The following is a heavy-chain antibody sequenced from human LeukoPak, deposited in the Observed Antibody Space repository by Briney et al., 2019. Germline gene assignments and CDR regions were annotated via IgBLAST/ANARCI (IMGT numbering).Heavy chain of an antibody. V-gene: IGHV3-23*01. CDR3: AKGESGELLSY. Sequence: GGSLRLSCAASGFTFSSYAMSWVRQAPGKGLEWVSAISGSGGSTYYADSVKGRFTISRDNSKDTLYLQMNSLRAEDTAVYYCAKGESGELLSYWGQGTLVTVSS. CDR2: ISGSGGST. D-gene: IGHD1-26*01. CDR1: GFTFSSYA. J-gene: IGHJ4*02.